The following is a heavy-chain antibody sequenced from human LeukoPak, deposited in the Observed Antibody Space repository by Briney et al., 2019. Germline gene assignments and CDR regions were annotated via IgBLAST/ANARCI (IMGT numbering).Heavy chain of an antibody. J-gene: IGHJ3*02. Sequence: PSATLSLTCTVSGGSITSSSYYWGWIRQPPGKGLEWIGSIYYSGNTHYNPSLKSRVTISTDTSKNQFSLKLRSVTAADTAVHCCARSDGYGLVGIWGQGTMVTVSS. D-gene: IGHD3-10*01. V-gene: IGHV4-39*07. CDR1: GGSITSSSYY. CDR3: ARSDGYGLVGI. CDR2: IYYSGNT.